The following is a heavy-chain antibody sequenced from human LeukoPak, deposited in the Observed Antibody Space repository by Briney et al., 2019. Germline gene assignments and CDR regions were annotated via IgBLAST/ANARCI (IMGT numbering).Heavy chain of an antibody. Sequence: GGSLRLSCEASGFTFSSYDMHWVRQAPGKGLEWVAFIRYDGSNTYYADSVKGRFTISRDNSKNTLYLQMNSLRAEDTAVYYCARGDSYESDYWGQGTLVTVSS. V-gene: IGHV3-30*02. J-gene: IGHJ4*02. D-gene: IGHD5-12*01. CDR1: GFTFSSYD. CDR3: ARGDSYESDY. CDR2: IRYDGSNT.